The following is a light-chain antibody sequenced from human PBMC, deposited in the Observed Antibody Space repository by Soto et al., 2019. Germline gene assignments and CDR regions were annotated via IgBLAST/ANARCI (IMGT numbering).Light chain of an antibody. CDR1: ESISSS. CDR2: AAS. Sequence: DIQLTQSPSSLSASVGDRVSITCRASESISSSLNWYQQKPGKAPKVLIYAASILQSGVPSRFSGSGSGTDYTLTISSPQPEDFATYYCQQSHIANSFGQGTKLEIK. CDR3: QQSHIANS. J-gene: IGKJ2*03. V-gene: IGKV1-39*01.